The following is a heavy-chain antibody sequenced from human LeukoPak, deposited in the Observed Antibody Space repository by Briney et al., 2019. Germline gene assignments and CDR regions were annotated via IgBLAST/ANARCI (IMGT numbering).Heavy chain of an antibody. Sequence: SETLSLTCTVSGYSISSGYYWGWIRQPPGKGLEWIGSIYHSGSTYYNPSLKSRVTIDTSKNQFSLKLSSVTAADTAVYYCARAEYDFWSGYLTCMDVWGKGTTVTVSS. D-gene: IGHD3-3*01. V-gene: IGHV4-38-2*02. J-gene: IGHJ6*03. CDR2: IYHSGST. CDR1: GYSISSGYY. CDR3: ARAEYDFWSGYLTCMDV.